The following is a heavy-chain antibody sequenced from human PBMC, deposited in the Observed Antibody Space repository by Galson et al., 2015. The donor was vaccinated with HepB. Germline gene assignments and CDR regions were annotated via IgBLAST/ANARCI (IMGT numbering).Heavy chain of an antibody. CDR2: TYYRSKWSN. Sequence: CAISGDSVSGNSIAWNWIRQFPSRGLEWLGMTYYRSKWSNDYAASVKSRITINADTSKNQFSLQLNSVTPKDAAVYYCARGYRNAFDYWGQGTLVTVSS. V-gene: IGHV6-1*01. D-gene: IGHD5-18*01. J-gene: IGHJ4*02. CDR1: GDSVSGNSIA. CDR3: ARGYRNAFDY.